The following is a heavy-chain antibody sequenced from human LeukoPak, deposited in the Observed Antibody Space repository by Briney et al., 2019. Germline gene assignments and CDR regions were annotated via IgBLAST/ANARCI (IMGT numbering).Heavy chain of an antibody. CDR1: GYTFTGYY. V-gene: IGHV1-2*02. CDR3: AKDLRGWYPPTGFDP. CDR2: INPNSGGT. J-gene: IGHJ5*02. Sequence: ASVKVSCKASGYTFTGYYMHWVRQAPGQGLEWMGWINPNSGGTNYAQKFQGRVTMARDTSISTAYMELSRLRSDDTAVYYCAKDLRGWYPPTGFDPWGQGTLVTVSS. D-gene: IGHD6-19*01.